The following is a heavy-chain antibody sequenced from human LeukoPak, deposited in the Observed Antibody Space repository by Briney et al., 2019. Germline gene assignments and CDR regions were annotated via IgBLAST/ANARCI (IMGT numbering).Heavy chain of an antibody. J-gene: IGHJ4*02. CDR3: AKDGSDYDFWSGYYSINYFDY. V-gene: IGHV3-23*01. D-gene: IGHD3-3*01. CDR1: GFTFSSYA. Sequence: GGSLRLSCAASGFTFSSYAMSWVRQAPGEGLEWVSAISGSGGSTYYADSVKGRFTISRDNSKNTLYLQMNSLRAEDTAVYYCAKDGSDYDFWSGYYSINYFDYWGQGTLVTVSS. CDR2: ISGSGGST.